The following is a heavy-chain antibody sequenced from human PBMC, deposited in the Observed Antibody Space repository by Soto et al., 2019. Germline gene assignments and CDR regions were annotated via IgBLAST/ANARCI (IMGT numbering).Heavy chain of an antibody. J-gene: IGHJ6*02. Sequence: GASVKVSCKVSGYTLTELSMHWVRQAPGKGLEWMGGFDPEDGETIYAQKFQGRVTMTEDTSTDTAYMELSRLRSDDTAVYYCARVPASQNCSSVCDYGMDVWGQGTTVTVSS. CDR3: ARVPASQNCSSVCDYGMDV. CDR2: FDPEDGET. CDR1: GYTLTELS. D-gene: IGHD2-2*01. V-gene: IGHV1-24*01.